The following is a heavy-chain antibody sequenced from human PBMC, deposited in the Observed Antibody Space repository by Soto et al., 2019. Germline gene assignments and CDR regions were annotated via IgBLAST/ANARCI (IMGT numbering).Heavy chain of an antibody. CDR2: ITPMFGTA. D-gene: IGHD6-13*01. J-gene: IGHJ4*02. Sequence: SVKFSCKASGGTFSSYAFSWVRQAPGQGLEWMGAITPMFGTADYAQKFQGRLTISADESTRRIYMELSSLRFDDTAVYYCASPAATGLFWGQGSRVTVS. CDR3: ASPAATGLF. V-gene: IGHV1-69*13. CDR1: GGTFSSYA.